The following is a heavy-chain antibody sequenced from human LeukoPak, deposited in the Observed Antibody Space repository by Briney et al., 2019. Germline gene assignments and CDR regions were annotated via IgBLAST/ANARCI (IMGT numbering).Heavy chain of an antibody. CDR2: ISGSGGST. V-gene: IGHV3-23*01. D-gene: IGHD3-22*01. Sequence: GGSLRLSCVASGFTFSSYAMSWVRQAPGKGLEWVSGISGSGGSTYYADSVKGRFTISRDNSKNTLYLQMNSLRAEDTAVYYCARARPWDSSRSYYFGMDVWGHGTTVTVSS. CDR1: GFTFSSYA. CDR3: ARARPWDSSRSYYFGMDV. J-gene: IGHJ6*02.